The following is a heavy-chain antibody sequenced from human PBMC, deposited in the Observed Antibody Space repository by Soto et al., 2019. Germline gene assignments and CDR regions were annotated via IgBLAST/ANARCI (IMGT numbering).Heavy chain of an antibody. D-gene: IGHD1-26*01. Sequence: EVQLVESGGGLEQSGRSLRLSCAASGFSFEAYAMHWVRQVPGKGLEWVSGLSWNSGNIGYADSVKGRFTISRDNAKNSLYLQMNSLGVEDTALYYCAKAPQWAGYWYFDLWGRGTLVTVSS. V-gene: IGHV3-9*01. J-gene: IGHJ2*01. CDR2: LSWNSGNI. CDR3: AKAPQWAGYWYFDL. CDR1: GFSFEAYA.